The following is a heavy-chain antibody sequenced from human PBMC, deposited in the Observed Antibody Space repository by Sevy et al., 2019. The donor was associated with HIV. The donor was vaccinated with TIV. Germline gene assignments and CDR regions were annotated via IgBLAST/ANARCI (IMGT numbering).Heavy chain of an antibody. CDR3: ARERGSNILTLGLDF. V-gene: IGHV4-61*02. J-gene: IGHJ4*02. D-gene: IGHD3-9*01. CDR1: AGSISSDSYF. Sequence: SETLSLTCTVSAGSISSDSYFWNWIRQPAGKGPEWIGRIHASGSTIYNPSLKSRVTMSVDKSKSQFSLRLTSVTAADSAVYFCARERGSNILTLGLDFWGQGSLVTVSS. CDR2: IHASGST.